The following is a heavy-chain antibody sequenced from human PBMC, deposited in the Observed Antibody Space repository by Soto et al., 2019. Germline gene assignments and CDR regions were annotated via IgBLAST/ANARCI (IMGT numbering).Heavy chain of an antibody. CDR1: GFTFSIYG. V-gene: IGHV3-23*01. D-gene: IGHD2-15*01. Sequence: PGGSLRLSCAASGFTFSIYGMSWVRQPPGKGLQWVSAISAGDGNTYYADSVKGRFTVSRDNSKNTLYLQMNSLRAEDTAVYYCARDYIWGQGTLVTVSS. CDR3: ARDYI. CDR2: ISAGDGNT. J-gene: IGHJ4*02.